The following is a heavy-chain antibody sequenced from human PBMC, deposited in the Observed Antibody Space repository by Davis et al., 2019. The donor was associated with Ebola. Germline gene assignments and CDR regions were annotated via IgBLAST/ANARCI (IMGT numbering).Heavy chain of an antibody. D-gene: IGHD5-24*01. CDR2: IEQDGSDN. Sequence: GESLKISCAASGFTFSSYWISWVRQPPGKGLEWVANIEQDGSDNYYVDSVKGRFTNSRDNAKNSMYLQMNSLRAEDTAVYYCARVGWLEGIYFDYWGQGTLVTVSS. CDR1: GFTFSSYW. V-gene: IGHV3-7*01. J-gene: IGHJ4*02. CDR3: ARVGWLEGIYFDY.